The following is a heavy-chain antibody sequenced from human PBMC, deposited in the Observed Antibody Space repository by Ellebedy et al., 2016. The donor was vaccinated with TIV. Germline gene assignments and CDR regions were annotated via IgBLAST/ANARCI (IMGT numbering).Heavy chain of an antibody. D-gene: IGHD6-19*01. J-gene: IGHJ6*02. CDR3: ARDRAVAGTSYYYGMDV. Sequence: ASVKVSCXASGYTFTSYDINWVRQAPGQGLEWMGWISAYNGNTNYAQKLQGRVTMTTDTSTSTAYMELRSLRSDDTAVYYCARDRAVAGTSYYYGMDVWGQGTTVTVSS. CDR1: GYTFTSYD. CDR2: ISAYNGNT. V-gene: IGHV1-18*01.